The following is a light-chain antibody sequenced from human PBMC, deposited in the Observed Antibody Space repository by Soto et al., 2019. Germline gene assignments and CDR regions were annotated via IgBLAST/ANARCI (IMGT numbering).Light chain of an antibody. CDR2: GAT. Sequence: EIVMTQSPATLSVSPGERATLSCTASQSVSIHLAWYQQKPGQAPRLLIQGATTGATGIPARFSGSGSGTEFTLTISSLQSEDFAVYYCQQYNNWPQTFGQGTKVDIK. V-gene: IGKV3-15*01. CDR3: QQYNNWPQT. CDR1: QSVSIH. J-gene: IGKJ1*01.